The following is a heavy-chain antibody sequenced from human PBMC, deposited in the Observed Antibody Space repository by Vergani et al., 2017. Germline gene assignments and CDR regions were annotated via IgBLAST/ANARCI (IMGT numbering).Heavy chain of an antibody. CDR2: ISAYNGNT. CDR3: KRDTVTTVYYYGMDV. V-gene: IGHV1-18*04. Sequence: QVQLVQSGAEVKKPGASVKVSCKASGYTFTSYGISWVRQAPGQGLEWMGWISAYNGNTNYAQKLQGRVTMTTDTSKSTAYMELRSLRSDDTAVYCCKRDTVTTVYYYGMDVWGQGTTVTVSS. D-gene: IGHD4-11*01. CDR1: GYTFTSYG. J-gene: IGHJ6*02.